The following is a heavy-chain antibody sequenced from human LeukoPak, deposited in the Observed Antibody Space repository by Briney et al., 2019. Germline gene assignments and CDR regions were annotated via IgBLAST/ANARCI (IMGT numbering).Heavy chain of an antibody. CDR2: IIPILGIA. Sequence: SVKVSCKASGGTFSSYTIRWVRQAPGQGLEWMGRIIPILGIANYAQKFQGRVTITADKSTSTAYMELSSLRSEDTAVYYCARGVVAATIYYYYYGMDVWGQGTTVTVSS. CDR3: ARGVVAATIYYYYYGMDV. D-gene: IGHD2-15*01. CDR1: GGTFSSYT. J-gene: IGHJ6*02. V-gene: IGHV1-69*02.